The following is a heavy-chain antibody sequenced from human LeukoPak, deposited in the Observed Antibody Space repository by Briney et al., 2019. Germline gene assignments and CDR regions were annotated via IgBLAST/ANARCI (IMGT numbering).Heavy chain of an antibody. V-gene: IGHV3-21*01. CDR1: GFTFSSYS. J-gene: IGHJ6*02. Sequence: GGSLRLSCAASGFTFSSYSMNWVRQAPGKGLEWVSSISSSSSYIYYADSVKGRFTISRDNAKNSLYLQMNSLRAEDTAVYYCAAASYYGGNVVYYYGMDVWGQGTTVTVSS. CDR2: ISSSSSYI. CDR3: AAASYYGGNVVYYYGMDV. D-gene: IGHD4-23*01.